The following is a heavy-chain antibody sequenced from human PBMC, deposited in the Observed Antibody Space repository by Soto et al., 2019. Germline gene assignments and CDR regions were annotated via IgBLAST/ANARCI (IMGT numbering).Heavy chain of an antibody. CDR3: AKDAGLNYDFWSGYYSYYGMDF. J-gene: IGHJ6*02. V-gene: IGHV3-23*01. Sequence: GGSLRLSCAASGFTFSSYAMSWVRQAPGKGLEWVSAISGSGGSTYYADSVKGRFTISRDNSKNTLYLQMNSLRAEDTAVYYCAKDAGLNYDFWSGYYSYYGMDFWGQGTTVTVSS. D-gene: IGHD3-3*01. CDR1: GFTFSSYA. CDR2: ISGSGGST.